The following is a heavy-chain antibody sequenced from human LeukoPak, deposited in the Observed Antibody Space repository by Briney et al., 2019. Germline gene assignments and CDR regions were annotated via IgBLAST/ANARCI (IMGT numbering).Heavy chain of an antibody. CDR1: GGSISSSNW. Sequence: SETLFLTCAVSGGSISSSNWWSWVRPPPGKGLEWIGEIHHSGSKNYSPSLNSRVTISVDKSKSQFSLKLTSVTVADTALYYCACKTTAAAGTFDYWGQGTLVTVSS. V-gene: IGHV4-4*02. CDR2: IHHSGSK. J-gene: IGHJ4*02. CDR3: ACKTTAAAGTFDY. D-gene: IGHD6-13*01.